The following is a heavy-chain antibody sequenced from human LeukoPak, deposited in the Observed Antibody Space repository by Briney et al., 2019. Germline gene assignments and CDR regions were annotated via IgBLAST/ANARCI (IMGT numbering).Heavy chain of an antibody. D-gene: IGHD3-10*01. CDR3: ASLRTGDFDY. J-gene: IGHJ4*02. CDR2: IYYSGST. CDR1: GGSISSTSYY. V-gene: IGHV4-39*01. Sequence: PSETLSLTCTVSGGSISSTSYYWGWIRQPPGKGLEWIGSIYYSGSTYYNPSLKSRVTISVDTSKNQFSLKLSSVTAADTAVYYCASLRTGDFDYWGQGALVTVSS.